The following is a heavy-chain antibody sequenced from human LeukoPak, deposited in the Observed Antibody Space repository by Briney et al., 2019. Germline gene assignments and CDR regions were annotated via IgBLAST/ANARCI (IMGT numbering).Heavy chain of an antibody. D-gene: IGHD2-15*01. CDR1: GFTFDDYG. CDR3: AREDWVPDCSGGSCYYMDV. V-gene: IGHV3-20*04. J-gene: IGHJ6*03. CDR2: INWNGGST. Sequence: PGGSLRLSCAASGFTFDDYGMSWVRQAPGKGLKWVSGINWNGGSTGYADSVKGRFTISRDNAKNSLYLQMNSLRAEDTALYYCAREDWVPDCSGGSCYYMDVWGKGTTVTVSS.